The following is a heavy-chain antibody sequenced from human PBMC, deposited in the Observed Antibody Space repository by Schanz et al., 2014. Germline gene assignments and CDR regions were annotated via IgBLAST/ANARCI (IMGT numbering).Heavy chain of an antibody. J-gene: IGHJ5*02. CDR3: VRDERISSGVWFDP. D-gene: IGHD6-19*01. Sequence: EVQLLESGGGLVQPGGSLRLSCVASGFTFTTNAMSWVRQPPGKGLSWVSRIDGEGGDTRYADSVKGRFTVFRDNARNMGLLYLLCLSLDDTGVYYCVRDERISSGVWFDPWGQGTLVTVSS. V-gene: IGHV3-23*01. CDR2: IDGEGGDT. CDR1: GFTFTTNA.